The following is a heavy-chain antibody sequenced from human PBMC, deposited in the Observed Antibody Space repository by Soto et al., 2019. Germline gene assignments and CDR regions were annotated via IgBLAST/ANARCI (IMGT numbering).Heavy chain of an antibody. CDR3: ARSVAVPGAHIDY. Sequence: SETLSVTCSVSGGSISGSYWSWIRQSPGKGLEWLGYVYYTGSTNYSPSLRSRVSISVDTSKNEFSLRLSSVTAADTAVYFCARSVAVPGAHIDYWGQGTQVTVSS. CDR2: VYYTGST. J-gene: IGHJ4*02. V-gene: IGHV4-59*01. D-gene: IGHD6-19*01. CDR1: GGSISGSY.